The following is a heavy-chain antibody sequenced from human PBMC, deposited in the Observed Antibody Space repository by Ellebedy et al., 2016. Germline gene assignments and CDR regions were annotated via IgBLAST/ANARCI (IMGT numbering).Heavy chain of an antibody. CDR2: ISATGIT. D-gene: IGHD2-21*02. J-gene: IGHJ4*02. V-gene: IGHV3-23*01. Sequence: GESLKISCAASRFTFSSYAMSWVRQAPGKGLEWVSSISATGITYYADSVEGRFTISRDNSKNTLYLQMNSLRGEDTATYYCAKLTVEYCGSHCYSHFDNWGQGTPVTVSS. CDR3: AKLTVEYCGSHCYSHFDN. CDR1: RFTFSSYA.